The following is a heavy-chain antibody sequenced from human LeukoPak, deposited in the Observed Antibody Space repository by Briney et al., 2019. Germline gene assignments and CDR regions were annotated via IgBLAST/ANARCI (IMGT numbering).Heavy chain of an antibody. J-gene: IGHJ3*02. CDR2: ISSSGNTI. CDR3: ARDSGTCTGCAFDM. V-gene: IGHV3-48*03. D-gene: IGHD2-15*01. Sequence: GGFLRLSCAAAGFTFSSYEMNWVRQAPGKGLEWVSFISSSGNTIYYADSVKGRFTISRDNAKNSLYLQMNSLRVEDTALYYCARDSGTCTGCAFDMWGQGTMVTVSS. CDR1: GFTFSSYE.